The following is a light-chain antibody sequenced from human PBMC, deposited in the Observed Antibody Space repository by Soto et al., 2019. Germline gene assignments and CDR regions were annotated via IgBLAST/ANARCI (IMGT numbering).Light chain of an antibody. Sequence: DIEMTQSPSSLSASVGDRVTITCRASQSISSYLNWYQQKQGNAPNLLIYAASTLQSGVPSRFSAYGSETDFTLTISNLQAEDFATYYCQQSYTTPRTFGQGTKVDIK. CDR1: QSISSY. V-gene: IGKV1-39*01. CDR2: AAS. CDR3: QQSYTTPRT. J-gene: IGKJ1*01.